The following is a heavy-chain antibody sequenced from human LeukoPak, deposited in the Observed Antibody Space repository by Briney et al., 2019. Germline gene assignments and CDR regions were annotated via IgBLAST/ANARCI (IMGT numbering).Heavy chain of an antibody. CDR1: GCTFSGSD. CDR2: ITTMASNYAT. Sequence: GGSLRLSCAASGCTFSGSDVHWVRQASGKGREGVGRITTMASNYATAYAASVRGRFTISRDDSEDMAYLQMNSLAPADTALYYCTTYRSGHYWGQGTLVTVSS. J-gene: IGHJ4*02. V-gene: IGHV3-73*01. CDR3: TTYRSGHY. D-gene: IGHD6-19*01.